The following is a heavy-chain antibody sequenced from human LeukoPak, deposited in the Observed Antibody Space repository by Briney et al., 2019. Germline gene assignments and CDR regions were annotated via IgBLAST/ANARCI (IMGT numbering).Heavy chain of an antibody. J-gene: IGHJ4*02. Sequence: PGGSLRLSCAASGFTVSRNYMTWIRQAPGKGQEWVSVIYGGGTTLYANSVKGRFTIFRDSSKNTLSLQMNSLRVEDTAVYYCATGGNSFFDHWGQGTLVTVSS. CDR2: IYGGGTT. V-gene: IGHV3-66*02. D-gene: IGHD1-1*01. CDR3: ATGGNSFFDH. CDR1: GFTVSRNY.